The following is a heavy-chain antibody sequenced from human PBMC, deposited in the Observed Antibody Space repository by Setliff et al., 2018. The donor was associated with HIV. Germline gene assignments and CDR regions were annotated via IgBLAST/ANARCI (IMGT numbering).Heavy chain of an antibody. CDR2: IYISGST. V-gene: IGHV4-4*07. D-gene: IGHD3-16*01. J-gene: IGHJ4*02. CDR3: ARGGGTGSFDY. CDR1: GGSITSYY. Sequence: PSETLSLTCTVSGGSITSYYWSWIRQPAGKGLEWFGRIYISGSTNYNPSFESRVTMSIDTSKNQFSLKLSSVTAADTAVYYCARGGGTGSFDYWGQGTLVTGLL.